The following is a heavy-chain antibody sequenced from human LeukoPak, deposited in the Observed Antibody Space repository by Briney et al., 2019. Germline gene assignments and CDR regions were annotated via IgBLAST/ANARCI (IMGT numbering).Heavy chain of an antibody. CDR1: GVSFNDYY. CDR3: TRMNTGHDY. Sequence: SETLSLSCAVSGVSFNDYYWSWVRQTPGKGLEWIGEINHSGYTNDSPSLKSRVTLSIDTSRKQFSLNLRSVTVADTGIYYCTRMNTGHDYWGQGTLVAVSS. J-gene: IGHJ4*02. CDR2: INHSGYT. V-gene: IGHV4-34*01. D-gene: IGHD4-17*01.